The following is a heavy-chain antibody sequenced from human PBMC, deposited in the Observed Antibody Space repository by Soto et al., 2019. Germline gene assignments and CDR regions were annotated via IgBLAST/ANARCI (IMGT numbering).Heavy chain of an antibody. CDR2: IYHSGST. CDR3: ARHKGGYYSGVDV. CDR1: GGSISSGGYS. D-gene: IGHD3-16*01. J-gene: IGHJ6*02. Sequence: GGSISSGGYSWSWIRQPPGKGLEWIGYIYHSGSTYYNTSLKSRVTISVDTSKNQISMKLSSVTAADTAVYYCARHKGGYYSGVDVWGQGTTVTVSS. V-gene: IGHV4-30-2*04.